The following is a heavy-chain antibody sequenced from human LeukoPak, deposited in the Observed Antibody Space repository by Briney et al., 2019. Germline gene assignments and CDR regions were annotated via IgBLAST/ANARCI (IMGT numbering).Heavy chain of an antibody. J-gene: IGHJ3*02. CDR3: ARSILTGYPATFDAFDI. V-gene: IGHV1-69*06. Sequence: SVKVSCKASGGTFSSYAISWVRQAPGQGLEWMGGIIPIFGTANYAQKFQGRITITAEKSTSPAYMELSSLRSEDTAVYYCARSILTGYPATFDAFDIWGQGTMVTVSS. D-gene: IGHD3-9*01. CDR1: GGTFSSYA. CDR2: IIPIFGTA.